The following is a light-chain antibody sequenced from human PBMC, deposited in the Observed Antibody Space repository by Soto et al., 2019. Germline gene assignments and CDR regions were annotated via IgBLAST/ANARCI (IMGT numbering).Light chain of an antibody. CDR2: EVS. CDR1: SGDVGGYNY. V-gene: IGLV2-14*01. J-gene: IGLJ1*01. CDR3: SSYTSSSTLG. Sequence: QSVLTQPASVSGSPGQSITISCTGTSGDVGGYNYVSWYQQHPGKAPKLMIYEVSNRPSGVSNRFSGSKSGNTASLTISGLQAEDEADYYCSSYTSSSTLGFGTGTKVTVL.